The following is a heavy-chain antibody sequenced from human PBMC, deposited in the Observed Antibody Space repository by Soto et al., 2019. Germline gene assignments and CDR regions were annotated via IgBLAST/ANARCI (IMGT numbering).Heavy chain of an antibody. CDR3: ARARDTMVRGVIISGYYYGMDV. CDR2: ISYDGSNK. Sequence: GGSLRLSCAASGFTFSSYAMHWVRQAPGKGLEWVAVISYDGSNKYYADSVKGRFTISRDNSKNTLYLQMNSLRAEDTAVYYCARARDTMVRGVIISGYYYGMDVWGQGTTVTVSS. V-gene: IGHV3-30-3*01. D-gene: IGHD3-10*01. J-gene: IGHJ6*02. CDR1: GFTFSSYA.